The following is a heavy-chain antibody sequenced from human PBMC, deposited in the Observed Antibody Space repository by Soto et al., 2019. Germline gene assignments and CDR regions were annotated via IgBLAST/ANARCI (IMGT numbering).Heavy chain of an antibody. D-gene: IGHD2-15*01. J-gene: IGHJ5*02. Sequence: SQTLSLTCAISGDSVSSDSAAWTWIRQSPSRGLEWLGRTYYKSKWFHDYAFSVKGRIIINADPSKNQVSLQLNSVTPEDTAVYFCARENSPYYATGEPRLDPWSQGTQVTVSS. V-gene: IGHV6-1*01. CDR3: ARENSPYYATGEPRLDP. CDR2: TYYKSKWFH. CDR1: GDSVSSDSAA.